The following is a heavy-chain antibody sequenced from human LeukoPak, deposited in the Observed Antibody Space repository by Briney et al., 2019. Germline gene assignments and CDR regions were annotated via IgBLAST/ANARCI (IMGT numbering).Heavy chain of an antibody. CDR1: GGSISSYY. Sequence: SETLSLTCTVSGGSISSYYWSWIRQPPGKGLEWIGYIYCSGSTNYNPSLKSRVTISVDTSKNQFSLKLSSVTAADTAVYYCARHLYFEDSSGYYSYSFDYWGQGTLVTVSS. J-gene: IGHJ4*02. D-gene: IGHD3-22*01. V-gene: IGHV4-59*08. CDR3: ARHLYFEDSSGYYSYSFDY. CDR2: IYCSGST.